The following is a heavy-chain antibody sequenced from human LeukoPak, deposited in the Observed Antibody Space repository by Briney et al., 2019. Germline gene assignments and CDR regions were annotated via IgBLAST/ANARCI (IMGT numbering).Heavy chain of an antibody. D-gene: IGHD5-24*01. J-gene: IGHJ4*02. CDR2: ISGSGGST. V-gene: IGHV3-23*01. CDR1: GFTFSSYA. CDR3: AREGDGYNSPIDY. Sequence: GGSLRLSCAASGFTFSSYAMSWVRQAPGKGLEWVSAISGSGGSTYYADSVKGRFTISRDNAKNSLFLQMNSLRAEDTAVYYCAREGDGYNSPIDYWGQGTLVTVSP.